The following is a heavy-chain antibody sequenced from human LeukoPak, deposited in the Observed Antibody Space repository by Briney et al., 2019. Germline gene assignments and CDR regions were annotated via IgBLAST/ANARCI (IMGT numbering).Heavy chain of an antibody. Sequence: VASVKVSCKASGYTFTSYGISWVRQAPGQGLEWMGGIIPIFGTANYAQKFQGRVTITADESTGTAYMELSSLRSEDTAVYYCARSNYYYDSSGSPYYYYYYMDVWGKGTTVTISS. CDR3: ARSNYYYDSSGSPYYYYYYMDV. D-gene: IGHD3-22*01. V-gene: IGHV1-69*13. CDR1: GYTFTSYG. J-gene: IGHJ6*03. CDR2: IIPIFGTA.